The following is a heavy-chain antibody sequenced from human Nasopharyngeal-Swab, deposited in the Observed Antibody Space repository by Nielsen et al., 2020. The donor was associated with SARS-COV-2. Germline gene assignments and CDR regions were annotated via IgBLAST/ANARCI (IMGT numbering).Heavy chain of an antibody. Sequence: ALVKVSCKASGYTFTTYGISWVRQAPGQGLEWMGWISPYNGKTKYAQKFQDRVTMTTDTSTSTAYMELRSLRSDDTAVYFCARDPRGPDYWGQGTLVTVSS. CDR3: ARDPRGPDY. CDR2: ISPYNGKT. CDR1: GYTFTTYG. J-gene: IGHJ4*02. D-gene: IGHD6-25*01. V-gene: IGHV1-18*01.